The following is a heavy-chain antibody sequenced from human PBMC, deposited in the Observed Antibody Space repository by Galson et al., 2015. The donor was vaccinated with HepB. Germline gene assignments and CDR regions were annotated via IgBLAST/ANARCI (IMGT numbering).Heavy chain of an antibody. CDR1: GFTFSSYA. CDR2: ISGSGGST. J-gene: IGHJ4*02. D-gene: IGHD3-3*01. Sequence: SLRLSCAASGFTFSSYAMSWVRQAPGKGLEWVSAISGSGGSTYYADSVKGRFTISRDNSKNTLYLQMNSLRAEDTAVYYCAKGRRRHYDFWSGYYKMDYFDYWGQGTLVTVSS. CDR3: AKGRRRHYDFWSGYYKMDYFDY. V-gene: IGHV3-23*01.